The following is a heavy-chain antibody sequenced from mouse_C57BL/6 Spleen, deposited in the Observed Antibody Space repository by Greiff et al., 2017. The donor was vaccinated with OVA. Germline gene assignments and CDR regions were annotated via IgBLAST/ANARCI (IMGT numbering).Heavy chain of an antibody. CDR2: IWTGGGT. CDR1: GFSLTSYA. CDR3: ASSHYYGSSYWAMDY. Sequence: VHLVESGPGLVAPSQSLSITCTVSGFSLTSYAISWVRQPPGKGLEWLGVIWTGGGTNYNSALKSRLSISKDNSKSQVFLKMNSLQTDDTARYYCASSHYYGSSYWAMDYWGQGTSVTVSS. D-gene: IGHD1-1*01. V-gene: IGHV2-9-1*01. J-gene: IGHJ4*01.